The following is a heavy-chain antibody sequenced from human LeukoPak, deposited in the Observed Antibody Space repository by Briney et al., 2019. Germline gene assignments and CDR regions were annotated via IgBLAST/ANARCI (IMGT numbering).Heavy chain of an antibody. D-gene: IGHD3-22*01. CDR3: ARGWEGDYDSSGYYPDDAFDI. CDR1: GGSISSSSYY. CDR2: IYYSGST. V-gene: IGHV4-39*07. J-gene: IGHJ3*02. Sequence: SETLSLTCTVSGGSISSSSYYWGWLRQPPGKGLEWIGSIYYSGSTYYNPSLKSRVTISVDTSKNQFSLKLSSVTAADTAVYYCARGWEGDYDSSGYYPDDAFDIWGQGTMVTVSS.